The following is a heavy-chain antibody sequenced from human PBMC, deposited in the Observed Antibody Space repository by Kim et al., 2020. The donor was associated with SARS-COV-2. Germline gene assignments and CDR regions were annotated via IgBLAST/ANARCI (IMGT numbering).Heavy chain of an antibody. D-gene: IGHD6-13*01. CDR1: GFTFSSYA. CDR2: ISYDGSNK. V-gene: IGHV3-30*04. J-gene: IGHJ4*02. Sequence: GGSLRLSCAASGFTFSSYAMHWVRQAPGKGLECVAVISYDGSNKYYADSVKGRFTISRDNSKNTLYLQMNSLRAEDTAVYYCARDQSGGTRYSSSWYVGGDWGQGTLVTVSS. CDR3: ARDQSGGTRYSSSWYVGGD.